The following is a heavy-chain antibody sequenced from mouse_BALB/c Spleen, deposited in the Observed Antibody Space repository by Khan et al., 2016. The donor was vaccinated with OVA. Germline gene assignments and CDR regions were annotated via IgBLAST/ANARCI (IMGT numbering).Heavy chain of an antibody. CDR2: INPNNGDS. J-gene: IGHJ3*01. CDR3: ARSRNGNPFAY. D-gene: IGHD2-1*01. CDR1: GHTFPSYY. Sequence: QVQLQQPGAELVKPGTSVKISCKASGHTFPSYYMYCVKQRPGQGLDCIGGINPNNGDSNFNEKFKSKATLTVDKSFSTAYMQLGILTSEDSAVCYSARSRNGNPFAYWGQETRVTVTT. V-gene: IGHV1S81*02.